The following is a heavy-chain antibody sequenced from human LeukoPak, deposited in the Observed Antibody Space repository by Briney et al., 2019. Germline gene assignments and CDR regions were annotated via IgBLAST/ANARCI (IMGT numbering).Heavy chain of an antibody. J-gene: IGHJ4*02. Sequence: SETLSLTCRVSRGSVTITTDYCGWIRQPPGGGLEWIANVYYTGSTYSHPSLKIRVTMSVDTSKNQCSLTRTSVTAADTAVYYCARLRQGRYFDRIFDYWGQGTLATVSS. D-gene: IGHD3-9*01. CDR3: ARLRQGRYFDRIFDY. V-gene: IGHV4-39*01. CDR2: VYYTGST. CDR1: RGSVTITTDY.